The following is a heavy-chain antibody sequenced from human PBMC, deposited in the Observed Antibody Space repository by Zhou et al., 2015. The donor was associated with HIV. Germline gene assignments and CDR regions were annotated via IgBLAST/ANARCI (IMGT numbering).Heavy chain of an antibody. J-gene: IGHJ5*02. CDR1: GGTFSSYA. D-gene: IGHD4-17*01. CDR2: ISAYNGNT. CDR3: ARYDYADPNWFAP. V-gene: IGHV1-18*01. Sequence: QVQLVQSGAEVKKPGSSVKVSCKASGGTFSSYAISWVRQAPGQGLEWMGWISAYNGNTNFAQKLQGRVTMTTDTSTSTAYMDLRSLRSDDTAVYYCARYDYADPNWFAPWGQGPWSPSP.